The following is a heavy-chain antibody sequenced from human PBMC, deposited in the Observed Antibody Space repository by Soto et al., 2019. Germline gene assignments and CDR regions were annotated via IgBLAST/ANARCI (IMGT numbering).Heavy chain of an antibody. J-gene: IGHJ3*02. CDR3: AIDSRGGQQLVGDAFDI. CDR1: GYTFTSYG. Sequence: QVQLVQSGAEVKKPGASVKVSCKASGYTFTSYGISWVRQAPGQGLEWMGSISAYNGNTNYAQKLQGRVTMTTDTSTSTAYMELRSLSSDDTAVYYCAIDSRGGQQLVGDAFDIWGQGTMVTVSS. D-gene: IGHD6-13*01. CDR2: ISAYNGNT. V-gene: IGHV1-18*01.